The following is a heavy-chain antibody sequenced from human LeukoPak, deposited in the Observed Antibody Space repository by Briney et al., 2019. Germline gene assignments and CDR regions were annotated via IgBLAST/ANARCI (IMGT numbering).Heavy chain of an antibody. CDR2: IYYSGST. CDR1: GGSISSYY. V-gene: IGHV4-59*08. D-gene: IGHD3-3*01. Sequence: SETLSLTCTVSGGSISSYYWSWIRQPPGKGLEWIGYIYYSGSTNYNPSLKSRVTISVDTSKNQFSLKLSSVTAADTAVYYCARGISAGSYDFWSGYFDWFDPWGQGTLVTVSS. CDR3: ARGISAGSYDFWSGYFDWFDP. J-gene: IGHJ5*02.